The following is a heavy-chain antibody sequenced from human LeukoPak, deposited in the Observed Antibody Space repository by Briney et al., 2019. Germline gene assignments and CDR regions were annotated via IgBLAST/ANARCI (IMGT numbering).Heavy chain of an antibody. J-gene: IGHJ4*02. Sequence: GASVKVSCKASGYTFTSYGISWVRQAPGQGLEWMGWISAYNSNTNYAQKLQGRVTMTTDTSTSTAYMELRSLRSDDTAVYYCARDGLRYNWNYDAFDYWGQGTLVTVSS. CDR1: GYTFTSYG. CDR3: ARDGLRYNWNYDAFDY. V-gene: IGHV1-18*01. CDR2: ISAYNSNT. D-gene: IGHD1-7*01.